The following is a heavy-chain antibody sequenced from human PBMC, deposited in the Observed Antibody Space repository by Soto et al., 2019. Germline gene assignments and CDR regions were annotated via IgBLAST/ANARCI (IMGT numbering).Heavy chain of an antibody. CDR2: IWTDGSYE. V-gene: IGHV3-33*01. J-gene: IGHJ4*02. CDR3: ARAGHDSSGYYYGGLDY. D-gene: IGHD3-22*01. CDR1: GFTFSRYG. Sequence: ESGGGVAPPGGSLRLSCAASGFTFSRYGMHWVRQAPGKGLEWVAVIWTDGSYEYYADSVMGRFTISRDNSKNTLYLQMNSLRAEDTAVYYCARAGHDSSGYYYGGLDYWGPGTLVTVSS.